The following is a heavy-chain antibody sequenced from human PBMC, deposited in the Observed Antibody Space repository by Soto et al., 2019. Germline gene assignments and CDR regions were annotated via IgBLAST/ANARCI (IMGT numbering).Heavy chain of an antibody. D-gene: IGHD6-13*01. J-gene: IGHJ4*02. V-gene: IGHV3-23*01. CDR1: GFTFSNYA. CDR3: ARRSSSWYFDY. CDR2: ISGSGGST. Sequence: EVQLLESGGGLVQPGGSLRLSCAASGFTFSNYAMNWVRQAPGKGLEWVSVISGSGGSTYYADSVKGRFTISRDNSKNTTDLHMNSLGAEDTAVCYCARRSSSWYFDYGGQGTLVTVSS.